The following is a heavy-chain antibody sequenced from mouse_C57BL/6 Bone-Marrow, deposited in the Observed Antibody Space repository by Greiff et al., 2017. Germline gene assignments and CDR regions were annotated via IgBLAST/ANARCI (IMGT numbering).Heavy chain of an antibody. CDR2: IHPNSGST. Sequence: VQLQQPGAELVKPGASVKLSCKASGYTFTSYWMHWVKQRPGQGLEWIGMIHPNSGSTNYNEKFKSKATLTVDKSSSTAYMQLSSLTSEDSAVYYCARELLREAMDYWGQGTSVTVSS. CDR3: ARELLREAMDY. CDR1: GYTFTSYW. D-gene: IGHD1-1*01. V-gene: IGHV1-64*01. J-gene: IGHJ4*01.